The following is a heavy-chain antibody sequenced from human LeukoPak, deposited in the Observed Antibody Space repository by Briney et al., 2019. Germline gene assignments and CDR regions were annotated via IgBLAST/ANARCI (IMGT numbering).Heavy chain of an antibody. CDR3: ARAPREGFSGSYHDY. CDR1: GFTFSSYA. J-gene: IGHJ4*02. D-gene: IGHD1-26*01. Sequence: GRSLRLSCAASGFTFSSYAMYWVRQAPGKGLEWVAVISYDGSNKYYADSVKGRFTISRDNSKNTLYLQMNSLRAEDTAVYYCARAPREGFSGSYHDYWGQGTLVTVSS. CDR2: ISYDGSNK. V-gene: IGHV3-30-3*01.